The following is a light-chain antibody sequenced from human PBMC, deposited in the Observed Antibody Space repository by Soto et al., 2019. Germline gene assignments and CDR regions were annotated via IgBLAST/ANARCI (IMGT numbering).Light chain of an antibody. CDR1: QSVSNN. V-gene: IGKV3D-15*01. CDR3: QQYTNWPKT. Sequence: EIVLTPSPGTLSLSPGERATLSCRASQSVSNNYLAWYQQKPGQAPRLLIYGASNRATGIPDRFSGSGSGTEFTLTISSLQSEDFAVYYCQQYTNWPKTFGQGTKVDI. J-gene: IGKJ1*01. CDR2: GAS.